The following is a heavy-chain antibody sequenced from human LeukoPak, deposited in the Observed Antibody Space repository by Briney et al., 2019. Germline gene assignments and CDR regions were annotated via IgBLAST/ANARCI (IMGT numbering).Heavy chain of an antibody. D-gene: IGHD3-22*01. V-gene: IGHV1-2*02. Sequence: ASVKVSCKASGYTLSGYYIHWVRQAPGQGLEWTGWINPNSGGTNYAQKFQGRVTMTRDTSISTAYMELSRLRSDDTAVYYCARGDYDYYDSSGYLFPFDYWGQGTLVTVSS. CDR3: ARGDYDYYDSSGYLFPFDY. CDR2: INPNSGGT. CDR1: GYTLSGYY. J-gene: IGHJ4*02.